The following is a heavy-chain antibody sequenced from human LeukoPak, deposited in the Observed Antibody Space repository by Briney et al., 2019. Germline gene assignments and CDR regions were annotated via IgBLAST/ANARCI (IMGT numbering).Heavy chain of an antibody. V-gene: IGHV3-11*01. J-gene: IGHJ4*02. CDR1: GFTFSDYY. D-gene: IGHD6-19*01. CDR3: ARDRRDDSSGWYGWAYREVEAYYFDY. CDR2: ISSSGSTI. Sequence: PGGSLRLSCAASGFTFSDYYMSWIRQAPGKGLEWVSYISSSGSTIYYADSVKGRFTISRDNAKNSLYLQMNSLRAEDTAVYYCARDRRDDSSGWYGWAYREVEAYYFDYWGQGTLVTVSS.